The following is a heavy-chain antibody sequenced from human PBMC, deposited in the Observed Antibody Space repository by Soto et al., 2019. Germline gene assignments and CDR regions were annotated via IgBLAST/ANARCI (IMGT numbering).Heavy chain of an antibody. CDR1: GGSISSYY. D-gene: IGHD6-13*01. CDR2: IYYSGST. J-gene: IGHJ5*02. V-gene: IGHV4-59*08. Sequence: ETLSLTCTVSGGSISSYYWSWIRQPPGKGLEWIGYIYYSGSTNYNPSLKSRVTISVDTSKNQFSLKLSSVTAADTAVYYCARAKAPLNGTSWYWFDPLCQGTLLTISS. CDR3: ARAKAPLNGTSWYWFDP.